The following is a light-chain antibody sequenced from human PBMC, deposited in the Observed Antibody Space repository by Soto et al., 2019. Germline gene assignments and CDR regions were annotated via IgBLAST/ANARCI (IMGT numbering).Light chain of an antibody. CDR2: KAS. CDR1: QSISTW. J-gene: IGKJ1*01. Sequence: DIQMTQSPSTLSASVGDRVTITCRANQSISTWLAWYQQEPGKAPKLLIYKASHLDSGVPSRFSGSGSGTEFILTISSLQHDDFATYYCQLYNSYSRTFGQGTKVEIK. V-gene: IGKV1-5*03. CDR3: QLYNSYSRT.